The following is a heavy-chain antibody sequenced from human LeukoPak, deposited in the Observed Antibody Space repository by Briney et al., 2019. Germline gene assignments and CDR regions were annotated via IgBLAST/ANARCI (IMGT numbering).Heavy chain of an antibody. CDR2: IYSDGRT. Sequence: GGSLRLSCAASGFPVSSNYMSWVRQAPGKGLDRVSIIYSDGRTYYADSVKGRFTISRDNSKNTLYLQMNSLRAEDTAVYYCARHRGGAGYYSHGYWGQGTLVTVSS. V-gene: IGHV3-66*02. J-gene: IGHJ4*02. D-gene: IGHD3-9*01. CDR3: ARHRGGAGYYSHGY. CDR1: GFPVSSNY.